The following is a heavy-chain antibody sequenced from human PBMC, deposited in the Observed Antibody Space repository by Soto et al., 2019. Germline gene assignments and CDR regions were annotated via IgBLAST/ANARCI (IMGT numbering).Heavy chain of an antibody. V-gene: IGHV5-51*01. CDR2: IYPGDSDT. D-gene: IGHD6-6*01. J-gene: IGHJ5*02. CDR1: GYSFTSYW. Sequence: SGESLKISCQGSGYSFTSYWIGWVRQMPGKGLEWMGIIYPGDSDTRYSPSFQGQVTISADKSISTAYLQWSSLKASDTAMYYCARGSSSPGNWFDPWGQGTLVTVSS. CDR3: ARGSSSPGNWFDP.